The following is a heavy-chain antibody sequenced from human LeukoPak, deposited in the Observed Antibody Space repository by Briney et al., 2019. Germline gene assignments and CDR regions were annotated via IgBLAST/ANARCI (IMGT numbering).Heavy chain of an antibody. CDR3: ARSNYYDSSGYYYGADY. J-gene: IGHJ4*02. Sequence: SVKVSCKASGYTFTGYYMHWVRQAPGQGLEWMGGIIPIFGTANYAQKFQGRVTITADESTSTAYMELSSLRSEDTAVYYCARSNYYDSSGYYYGADYWGQGTLVTVSS. CDR2: IIPIFGTA. D-gene: IGHD3-22*01. V-gene: IGHV1-69*13. CDR1: GYTFTGYY.